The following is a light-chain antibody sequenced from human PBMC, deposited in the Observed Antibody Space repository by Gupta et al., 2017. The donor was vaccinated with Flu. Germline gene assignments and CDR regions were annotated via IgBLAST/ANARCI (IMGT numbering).Light chain of an antibody. Sequence: SSELTPDPAVSVALGQTVRITCHGDSLRRNYASWYRQKPGQAPVIVVYGKNNRPSGIPDRLAGSSSGNTASLTITGAQAEDEAEYYCSARDTSGDDVLFAKGTKVTVL. CDR3: SARDTSGDDVL. CDR1: SLRRNY. V-gene: IGLV3-19*01. J-gene: IGLJ3*02. CDR2: GKN.